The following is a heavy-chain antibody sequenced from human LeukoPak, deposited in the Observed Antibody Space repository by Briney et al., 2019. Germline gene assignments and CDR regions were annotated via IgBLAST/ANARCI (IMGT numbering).Heavy chain of an antibody. J-gene: IGHJ4*02. CDR3: AKDSSYYDILTGYYDY. Sequence: GGSLRLSCAASGFTFSSYSMNWVRQAPGKGLEWVSSISSSSSYIYYADSVKGRFTISRDNAKNSLYLQMNSLRAEDTALYYCAKDSSYYDILTGYYDYWGQGTLVTVSS. D-gene: IGHD3-9*01. CDR2: ISSSSSYI. CDR1: GFTFSSYS. V-gene: IGHV3-21*04.